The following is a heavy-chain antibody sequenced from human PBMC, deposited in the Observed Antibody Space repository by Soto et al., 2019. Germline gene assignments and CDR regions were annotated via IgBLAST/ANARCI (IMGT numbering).Heavy chain of an antibody. CDR3: ARDGKGAAYTHGPYYFDY. CDR2: ITSTSSAI. CDR1: GFPFSFYS. D-gene: IGHD1-1*01. J-gene: IGHJ4*02. V-gene: IGHV3-48*02. Sequence: GGSLRLSCAASGFPFSFYSMTWVRKPPGKELEWISYITSTSSAINYADSVRGRFTISRDNAMRSLFLHMNSLRDEDTAVYYCARDGKGAAYTHGPYYFDYWGQGALVTVSS.